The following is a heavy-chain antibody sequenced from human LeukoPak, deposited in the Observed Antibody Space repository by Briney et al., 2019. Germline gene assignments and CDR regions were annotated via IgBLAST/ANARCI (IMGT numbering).Heavy chain of an antibody. CDR2: ISGSGGST. CDR3: AKGSSSSEWFDY. D-gene: IGHD6-6*01. J-gene: IGHJ4*02. V-gene: IGHV3-23*01. Sequence: GGSLRLTCAASGFTFSSYAMSWVRQAPGKGLEWVSAISGSGGSTYYADSVKGRFTISRDNSKNTLYLQLNSLRAEDTAVDYCAKGSSSSEWFDYWGQGTLVTVSS. CDR1: GFTFSSYA.